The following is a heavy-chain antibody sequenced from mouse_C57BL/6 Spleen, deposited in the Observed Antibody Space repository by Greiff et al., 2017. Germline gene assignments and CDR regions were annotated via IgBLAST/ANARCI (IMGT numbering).Heavy chain of an antibody. Sequence: QVQLQQSGAELAKPGASVKLSCTASGYTFPSYWMHWVRQRPGQGLEWIGYINPSSGYTKYNQKFKDKATLTADKSSSTAYMQLSSLTYEDSAVYYCARDYGSSFRWFAYWGKGTLVTVSA. J-gene: IGHJ3*01. CDR2: INPSSGYT. CDR1: GYTFPSYW. CDR3: ARDYGSSFRWFAY. V-gene: IGHV1-7*01. D-gene: IGHD1-1*01.